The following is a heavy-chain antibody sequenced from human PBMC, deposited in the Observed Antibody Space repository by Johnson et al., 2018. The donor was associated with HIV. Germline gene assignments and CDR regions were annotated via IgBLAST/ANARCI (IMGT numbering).Heavy chain of an antibody. J-gene: IGHJ3*02. CDR2: IWYDGSNE. Sequence: QVQLVESGGGVVQPGRSLRLSCAASGFRFRSYVMHWVRQAPGKGLEWVAAIWYDGSNEYYADSVKGRFTISRDNSKNTVFLQMNRLRAEDTALYYCAKRSDNDGFDIWGQGTMVAVSS. V-gene: IGHV3-33*06. CDR1: GFRFRSYV. D-gene: IGHD6-25*01. CDR3: AKRSDNDGFDI.